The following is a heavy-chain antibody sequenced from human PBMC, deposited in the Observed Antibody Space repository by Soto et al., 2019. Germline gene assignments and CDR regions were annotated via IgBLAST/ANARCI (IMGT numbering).Heavy chain of an antibody. CDR3: ARHSMGYCSSTSCYDWGLRYYYYYMDV. D-gene: IGHD2-2*01. Sequence: SETLSLTCTVSGGSISSSSYYWGWIRQPPGKGLEWIGSIYYSGSTYYNPSLKSRVTISVDTSKNQFSLKLSSVTAADTAVYYCARHSMGYCSSTSCYDWGLRYYYYYMDVWGKGTTVTVSS. CDR2: IYYSGST. V-gene: IGHV4-39*01. CDR1: GGSISSSSYY. J-gene: IGHJ6*03.